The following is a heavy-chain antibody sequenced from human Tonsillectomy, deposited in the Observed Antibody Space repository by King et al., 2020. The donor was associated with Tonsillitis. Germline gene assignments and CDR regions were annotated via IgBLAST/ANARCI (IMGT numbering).Heavy chain of an antibody. J-gene: IGHJ6*03. CDR2: IDPSDSYT. D-gene: IGHD3-22*01. V-gene: IGHV5-10-1*03. CDR1: GYSLTSYW. Sequence: QLVQSGAEVKKPGESLRISCKGSGYSLTSYWINWVHQMPGKGLEWMGRIDPSDSYTNYSPSFQGHVTISADKSISTAYLQWSSLKASDTAMYYCATRYYYDSSGPDINYYYYMDVWGKGTTVTVSS. CDR3: ATRYYYDSSGPDINYYYYMDV.